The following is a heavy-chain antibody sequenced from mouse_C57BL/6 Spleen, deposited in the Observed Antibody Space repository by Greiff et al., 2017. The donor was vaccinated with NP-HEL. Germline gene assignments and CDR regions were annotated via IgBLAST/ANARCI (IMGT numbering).Heavy chain of an antibody. J-gene: IGHJ2*01. CDR2: IYPGDGDT. CDR3: ARGFYPVYFDY. V-gene: IGHV1-80*01. CDR1: GYAFSSYW. Sequence: QVQLQQSGAELVKPGASVKISCKASGYAFSSYWMTWVKQRPGKGLEWIGQIYPGDGDTNYNGKFKGKATLTADKSSSTAYMQLSSLTSEDSAVYFCARGFYPVYFDYWGQGTTLTVSS.